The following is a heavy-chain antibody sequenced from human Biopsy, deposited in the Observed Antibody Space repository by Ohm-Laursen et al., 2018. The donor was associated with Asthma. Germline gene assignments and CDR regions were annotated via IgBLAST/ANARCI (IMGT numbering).Heavy chain of an antibody. Sequence: TLSLTWTVSGGSMSSSSYYWGWIRQPPGKGLEWMGSISYTGSAYHNPSLKSRVTISVDTSKNHFSPKLSSVTAADTAVYYCARHWDWGSFFDYWGQGTPVTVSS. CDR1: GGSMSSSSYY. CDR2: ISYTGSA. D-gene: IGHD7-27*01. CDR3: ARHWDWGSFFDY. J-gene: IGHJ4*02. V-gene: IGHV4-39*01.